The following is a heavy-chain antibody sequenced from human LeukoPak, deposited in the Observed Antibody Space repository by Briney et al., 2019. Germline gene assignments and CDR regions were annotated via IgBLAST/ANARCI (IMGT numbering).Heavy chain of an antibody. CDR2: INHSGST. Sequence: SETLSLTCAVHGGSFSGYYWSWIRQPPGKGLEWIGEINHSGSTNYNPSLKSRVTISVDTSKNQFSLKLSSVTAADTAVYYCARGRRNSYGPYPQSITYYYYYYMDVWGKGTTVTVSS. CDR3: ARGRRNSYGPYPQSITYYYYYYMDV. J-gene: IGHJ6*03. V-gene: IGHV4-34*01. CDR1: GGSFSGYY. D-gene: IGHD5-18*01.